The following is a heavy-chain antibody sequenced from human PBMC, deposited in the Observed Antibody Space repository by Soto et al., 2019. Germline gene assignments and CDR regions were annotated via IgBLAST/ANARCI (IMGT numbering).Heavy chain of an antibody. CDR2: VYYRGRS. J-gene: IGHJ4*02. D-gene: IGHD4-17*01. CDR1: GGSVTNSSYY. Sequence: SETLSLTCTVSGGSVTNSSYYWGWIRQSPGKGLEWIGSVYYRGRSYSKSSVKSRVTISVDTSKNRLSLSLNSVTASDTAVYFCVSQRTTVPTQAYFDYWGPGALVTVSS. CDR3: VSQRTTVPTQAYFDY. V-gene: IGHV4-39*01.